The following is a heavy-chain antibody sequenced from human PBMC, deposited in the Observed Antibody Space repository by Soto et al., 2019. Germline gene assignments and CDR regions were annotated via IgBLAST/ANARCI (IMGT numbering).Heavy chain of an antibody. Sequence: PGESLKISCEGSGYDFSNSWVGWVRQMPGKGLEWMGIIYPGDSDTRYSPSFQGQVTISADKSISTAYLQWRSLRASDSAIYFCARHNTVMGGLKYYYGLDAWGQGTMVTVSS. D-gene: IGHD5-18*01. CDR3: ARHNTVMGGLKYYYGLDA. V-gene: IGHV5-51*01. CDR2: IYPGDSDT. CDR1: GYDFSNSW. J-gene: IGHJ6*02.